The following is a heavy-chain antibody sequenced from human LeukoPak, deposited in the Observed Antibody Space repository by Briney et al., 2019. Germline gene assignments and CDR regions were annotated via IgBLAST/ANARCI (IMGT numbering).Heavy chain of an antibody. V-gene: IGHV4-30-4*01. D-gene: IGHD3-3*01. CDR3: ARDITGYFDY. CDR2: IYYSGST. Sequence: RTSETLSPTCTVSGGSISSGDYYWSWIRQPPGKGLEWIGYIYYSGSTYYNPSLKSRVTISVDTSKNQFSLKLSSVTAADTAVYYCARDITGYFDYWGQGTLVTVSP. CDR1: GGSISSGDYY. J-gene: IGHJ4*02.